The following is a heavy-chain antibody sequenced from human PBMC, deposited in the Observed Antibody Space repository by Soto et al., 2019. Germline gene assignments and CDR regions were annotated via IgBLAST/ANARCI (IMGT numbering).Heavy chain of an antibody. D-gene: IGHD2-21*01. CDR3: GKDRRGGEYPDFDL. CDR1: GFTLSDYD. Sequence: EVQLLESGGGLVQPGGSLRLSCAASGFTLSDYDMGWVRQAPGKGLEWVSLTRTDGGGTYYAYSVEGRLTVYRDTSRSTLYLQMNSLRAEDTALYYCGKDRRGGEYPDFDLLGQGTMVTVSS. V-gene: IGHV3-23*01. CDR2: TRTDGGGT. J-gene: IGHJ3*01.